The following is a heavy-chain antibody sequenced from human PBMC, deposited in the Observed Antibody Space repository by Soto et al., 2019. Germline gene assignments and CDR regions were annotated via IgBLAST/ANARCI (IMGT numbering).Heavy chain of an antibody. D-gene: IGHD6-19*01. V-gene: IGHV1-18*01. J-gene: IGHJ5*02. CDR1: GYTFTSYG. CDR2: ISAYNGNT. Sequence: ASVKVSCKASGYTFTSYGISWVRQAPGQGLEWMGWISAYNGNTNYAQKLQGRVTMTTDTSTSTAYMELRSLRSDDTAVSYRARDGSSGSQGGNWFDPWGQGTLVTVSS. CDR3: ARDGSSGSQGGNWFDP.